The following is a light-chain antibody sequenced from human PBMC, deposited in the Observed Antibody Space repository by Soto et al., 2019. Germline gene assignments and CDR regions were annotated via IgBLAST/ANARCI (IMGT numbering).Light chain of an antibody. CDR1: QSVDSNY. CDR2: GAY. CDR3: QQYGTPRSVT. V-gene: IGKV3-20*01. J-gene: IGKJ1*01. Sequence: EMGLTQSPGTLSLSKGEEASLSCRASQSVDSNYLAWYQQKPGQTPRLVIYGAYGRADGIPHRFSGSGFGTDFTLTISKVEPEDFAVYYCQQYGTPRSVTFGQGTKVDIK.